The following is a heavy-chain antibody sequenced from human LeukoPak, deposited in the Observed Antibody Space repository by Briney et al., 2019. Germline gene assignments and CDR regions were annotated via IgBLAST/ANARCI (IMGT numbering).Heavy chain of an antibody. CDR2: IYPGDSDT. CDR1: GYSFTSYW. V-gene: IGHV5-51*01. CDR3: ARGRVAVTTREQYYFDY. J-gene: IGHJ4*02. D-gene: IGHD4-17*01. Sequence: GESLKISCEGSGYSFTSYWIGWVRQMPGKGLEWMGIIYPGDSDTRYSPSFQGQVTISADKSISTAYLQWSSLKASDTAMYYCARGRVAVTTREQYYFDYWGQGTLVTVSS.